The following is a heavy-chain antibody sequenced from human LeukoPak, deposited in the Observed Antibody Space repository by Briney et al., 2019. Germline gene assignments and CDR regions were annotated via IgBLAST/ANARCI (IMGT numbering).Heavy chain of an antibody. J-gene: IGHJ6*03. V-gene: IGHV4-34*01. CDR2: INHRGST. D-gene: IGHD2-2*01. CDR1: GGSFSGYY. Sequence: SETLSLTCAVYGGSFSGYYWRWMRQPPGKGLEWIGEINHRGSTNYSPSLQSRVTISVDASKNQFSLKLSSVTDADTAMYYCARASSSNRNVLRNYYYMDVWGKGTTVIVSS. CDR3: ARASSSNRNVLRNYYYMDV.